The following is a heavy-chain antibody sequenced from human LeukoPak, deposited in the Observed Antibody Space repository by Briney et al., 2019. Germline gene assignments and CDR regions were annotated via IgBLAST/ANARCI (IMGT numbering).Heavy chain of an antibody. CDR1: GYTFTSYA. D-gene: IGHD3-10*01. V-gene: IGHV7-4-1*02. Sequence: ASVKVSCKASGYTFTSYAMNWVRQAPGQGLEWMGWINTNTGNPTYAQGFTGRFVFSLDTSVSTAYLQISSLKAEDTAVYYCARFQRWFGESLGMDVWGQGTTVTVSS. J-gene: IGHJ6*02. CDR2: INTNTGNP. CDR3: ARFQRWFGESLGMDV.